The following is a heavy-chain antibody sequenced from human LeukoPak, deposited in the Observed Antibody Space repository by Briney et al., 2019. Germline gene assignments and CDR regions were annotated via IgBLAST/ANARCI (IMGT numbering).Heavy chain of an antibody. D-gene: IGHD6-13*01. J-gene: IGHJ4*02. CDR3: AREGAGTYFDY. CDR2: IYYSGST. Sequence: MSSETLSLTCTVSGGSISSSSYYWGWIRQPPGKGLEWIGSIYYSGSTYYNPSLKSRVTISVDTSKNQFSLSLSSVTAADTAIYHCAREGAGTYFDYWGQGTLVTVSS. V-gene: IGHV4-39*07. CDR1: GGSISSSSYY.